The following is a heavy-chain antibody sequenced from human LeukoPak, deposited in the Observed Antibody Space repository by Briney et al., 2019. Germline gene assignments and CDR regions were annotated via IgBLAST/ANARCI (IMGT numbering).Heavy chain of an antibody. V-gene: IGHV1-46*01. CDR1: GYTFTGYY. Sequence: LRASVKVSCKASGYTFTGYYMHWVRQAPGQGLEWMGKINPSGGSTSYAQKFQGRVTMTRDTSTSTVYMELSSLRSEDTAVYYCATAYGSGSPIDYWGQGTLVTVSS. D-gene: IGHD3-10*01. CDR2: INPSGGST. CDR3: ATAYGSGSPIDY. J-gene: IGHJ4*02.